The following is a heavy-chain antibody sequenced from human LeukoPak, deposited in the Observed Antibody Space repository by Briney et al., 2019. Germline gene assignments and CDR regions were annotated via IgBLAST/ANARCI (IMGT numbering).Heavy chain of an antibody. Sequence: PSETLSLTCTVSGGPISSYYWSWIRQPPGKGLEWIWYIYYSGSTNYNPSLKSRVTISVDTSKNQFSLKLSSVTAADTAVYYCARAPGMDVWGQGTTVTVSS. V-gene: IGHV4-59*01. CDR1: GGPISSYY. CDR2: IYYSGST. CDR3: ARAPGMDV. J-gene: IGHJ6*02.